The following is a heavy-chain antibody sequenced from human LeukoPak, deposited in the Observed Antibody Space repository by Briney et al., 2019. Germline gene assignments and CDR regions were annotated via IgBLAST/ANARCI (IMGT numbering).Heavy chain of an antibody. V-gene: IGHV4-4*02. CDR2: IFHGGSS. J-gene: IGHJ4*02. CDR1: GDSISNSNW. Sequence: SETLSLTCAVSGDSISNSNWWTWVRQPPGNGLEWIGEIFHGGSSNYNPFPKSRVTISVDESKNQFSLRLSSVTAADTAVYYCASGGSYSWHSWGQGTLVTVSS. D-gene: IGHD4-23*01. CDR3: ASGGSYSWHS.